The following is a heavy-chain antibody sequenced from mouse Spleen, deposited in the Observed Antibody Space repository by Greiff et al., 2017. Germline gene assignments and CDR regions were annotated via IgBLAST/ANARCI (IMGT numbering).Heavy chain of an antibody. V-gene: IGHV14-2*01. CDR2: IDPADGET. J-gene: IGHJ2*01. CDR3: ALLRWYHLDY. Sequence: VQLQQSGAELVTPGASVKLSCTASGFTFTDYYMHWVKQRPEQGLEWIGRIDPADGETNYDQNFKGKATLPADTSSNTAYMQISSLTSEDPAVYYCALLRWYHLDYWGQGTTLTVSS. D-gene: IGHD2-1*01. CDR1: GFTFTDYY.